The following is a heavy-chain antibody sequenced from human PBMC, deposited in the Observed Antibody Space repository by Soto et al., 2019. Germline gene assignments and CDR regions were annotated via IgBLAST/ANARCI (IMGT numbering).Heavy chain of an antibody. V-gene: IGHV4-31*03. CDR1: GGSISSGGYY. Sequence: PSETLSLTCTVSGGSISSGGYYWSWIRQHPGKGLEWIGYIYYNGNTYYNPSLKSRVTISLDTSKNQFSLKLSSVTAADTAVYYCARDSLKYSGYDGGWGFDYWGQGTLVTVSS. D-gene: IGHD5-12*01. CDR2: IYYNGNT. CDR3: ARDSLKYSGYDGGWGFDY. J-gene: IGHJ4*02.